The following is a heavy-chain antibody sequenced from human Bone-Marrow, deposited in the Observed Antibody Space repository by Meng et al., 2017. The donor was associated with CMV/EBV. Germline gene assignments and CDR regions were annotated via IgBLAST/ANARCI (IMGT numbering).Heavy chain of an antibody. J-gene: IGHJ6*02. CDR2: MNPNSGNT. D-gene: IGHD3-3*01. CDR1: GYTFTSYD. V-gene: IGHV1-8*01. CDR3: ARTAVYYDFWSGYYTRGSQGYGMDV. Sequence: ASVKVSCKASGYTFTSYDINWVRQATGQGLEWMGWMNPNSGNTGYAQKFQGRVTMTRNTSISTAYMELRSLRSDDTAVYYCARTAVYYDFWSGYYTRGSQGYGMDVWGQGTTVTVSS.